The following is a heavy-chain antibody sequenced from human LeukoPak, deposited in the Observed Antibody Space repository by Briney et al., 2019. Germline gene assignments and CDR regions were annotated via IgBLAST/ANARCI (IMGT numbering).Heavy chain of an antibody. CDR3: AGSSGWYLGAFDI. V-gene: IGHV4-34*08. D-gene: IGHD6-19*01. CDR2: INHSGST. J-gene: IGHJ3*02. Sequence: GSLRLSCAASGFTFSSYSMNWVRQPPGKGLEWIGEINHSGSTNYNPSLKSRVTISVDTSKNQFSLKLSSVTAADTAVYYCAGSSGWYLGAFDIWGQGTMVTVSS. CDR1: GFTFSSYS.